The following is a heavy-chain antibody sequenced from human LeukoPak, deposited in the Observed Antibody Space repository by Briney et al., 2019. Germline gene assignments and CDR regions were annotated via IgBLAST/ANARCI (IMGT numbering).Heavy chain of an antibody. J-gene: IGHJ6*02. CDR2: ITGNSDSV. V-gene: IGHV3-9*01. Sequence: PGGSLRLSCAASGFTFDDYAMHWVRQPPGKGLEWVSGITGNSDSVGYADSVKGRFTISKDNSKNTLYLQMNSLRAEDTAVYYCARDLARLLWGEHYYGMDVWGQGTTVTVSS. D-gene: IGHD3-10*01. CDR3: ARDLARLLWGEHYYGMDV. CDR1: GFTFDDYA.